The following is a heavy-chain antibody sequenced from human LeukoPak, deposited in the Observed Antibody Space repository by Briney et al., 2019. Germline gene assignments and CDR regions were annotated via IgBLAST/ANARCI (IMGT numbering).Heavy chain of an antibody. V-gene: IGHV3-74*01. CDR3: ARASYSSSSIGY. CDR2: INGGETST. Sequence: GGSLRLSCSASGFTFSSYWMHWARQAPGKGLVWVSRINGGETSTSYADSVKGRFTISRDNAKNTLYLQMNSLRAEDTAVYYCARASYSSSSIGYWGQGTLVTVSS. J-gene: IGHJ4*02. CDR1: GFTFSSYW. D-gene: IGHD6-6*01.